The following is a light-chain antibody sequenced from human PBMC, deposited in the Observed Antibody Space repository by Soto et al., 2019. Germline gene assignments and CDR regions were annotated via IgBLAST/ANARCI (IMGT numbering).Light chain of an antibody. CDR3: DSYTSSRAYV. CDR1: SSDVGGYNY. Sequence: QSVLTQPASVSGSPGQSITISCTGTSSDVGGYNYVSWYQQQAGKAPKLIIHEVSNRPSGVSNRFSGYKSGNTASLTISGLQAEDEADYYCDSYTSSRAYVFGIGTKLTVL. V-gene: IGLV2-14*01. J-gene: IGLJ1*01. CDR2: EVS.